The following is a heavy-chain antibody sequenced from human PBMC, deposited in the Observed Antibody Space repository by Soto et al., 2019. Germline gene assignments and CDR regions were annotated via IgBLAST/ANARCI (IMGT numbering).Heavy chain of an antibody. CDR2: IYYSGST. CDR1: GGSISSGDYY. V-gene: IGHV4-30-4*01. D-gene: IGHD3-3*01. J-gene: IGHJ4*02. CDR3: GTTPRFIFFDY. Sequence: SETLSLTCTVSGGSISSGDYYWSWIRQPPGKGLEWIGYIYYSGSTYYDPSLKSRVTISVDTSKNQFSLKLSSVTAADTAVYYCGTTPRFIFFDYWGQGTLVTVYS.